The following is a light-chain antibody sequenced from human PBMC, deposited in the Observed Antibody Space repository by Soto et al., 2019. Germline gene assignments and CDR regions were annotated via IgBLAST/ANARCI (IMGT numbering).Light chain of an antibody. CDR2: QHS. J-gene: IGLJ2*01. Sequence: SYELTQPPSLSVSPGQTASSTCSGDKLGNECVFWYQQKRCQSPVLVIYQHSMRPSGIPERFSGSNPGNTATLSIRGKQAMDEAKYYCQAWDRRIAVFGGGTKLTVL. V-gene: IGLV3-1*01. CDR1: KLGNEC. CDR3: QAWDRRIAV.